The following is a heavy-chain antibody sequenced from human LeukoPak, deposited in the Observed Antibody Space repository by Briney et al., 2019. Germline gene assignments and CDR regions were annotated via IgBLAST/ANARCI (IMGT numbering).Heavy chain of an antibody. V-gene: IGHV1-46*01. Sequence: ASVKVSCKASGYTFTNYDINWVRQAPGQGLEWMGIINPSGGSTSYAQKFQGRVTMTRDTSTSTVYMELSSLRSEDTAVYYCARNNYYDSSGPNRPLDYWGQGTLVTVSS. CDR3: ARNNYYDSSGPNRPLDY. J-gene: IGHJ4*02. D-gene: IGHD3-22*01. CDR1: GYTFTNYD. CDR2: INPSGGST.